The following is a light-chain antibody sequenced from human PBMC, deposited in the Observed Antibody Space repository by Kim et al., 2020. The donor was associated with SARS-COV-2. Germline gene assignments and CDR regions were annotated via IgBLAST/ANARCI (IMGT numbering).Light chain of an antibody. CDR2: DAT. Sequence: SPGERATRSCRASQTINNKLVWYQQRPGQAPRLLIYDATTRATGVPARFIGSGSETDFTLTISSLQSEDFAVYYCQQSNDWPPLTFGQGTKVDIK. CDR1: QTINNK. J-gene: IGKJ1*01. V-gene: IGKV3-15*01. CDR3: QQSNDWPPLT.